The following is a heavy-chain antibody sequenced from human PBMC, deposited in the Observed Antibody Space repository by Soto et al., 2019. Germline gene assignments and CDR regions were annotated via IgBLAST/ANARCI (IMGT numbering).Heavy chain of an antibody. D-gene: IGHD6-19*01. CDR1: GGSFKNYF. CDR3: TSNVAVAAPFDY. Sequence: QVQLQESGPRLVKPSETLSLTCIVSGGSFKNYFWSWIRQPPGMGLEWIGYIYYSGSTYYNPSLTGRVTISIGTSRNQFSLRPSSVTAADTAVYNCTSNVAVAAPFDYWCQAAVVTVSS. V-gene: IGHV4-59*01. CDR2: IYYSGST. J-gene: IGHJ4*02.